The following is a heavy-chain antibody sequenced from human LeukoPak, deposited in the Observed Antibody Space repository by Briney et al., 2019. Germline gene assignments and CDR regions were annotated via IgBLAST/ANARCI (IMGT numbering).Heavy chain of an antibody. D-gene: IGHD1-26*01. CDR3: AKEEQVGAFDY. J-gene: IGHJ4*02. Sequence: PGGSLRLCCAASGFTFSSYGMHWVRQATGKGLEWVAVISYDGSNKYYADSVKGRFTISRDNSKNTLYLQMNSLRAEDTAVYYCAKEEQVGAFDYWGQGTLVTVSS. CDR1: GFTFSSYG. V-gene: IGHV3-30*18. CDR2: ISYDGSNK.